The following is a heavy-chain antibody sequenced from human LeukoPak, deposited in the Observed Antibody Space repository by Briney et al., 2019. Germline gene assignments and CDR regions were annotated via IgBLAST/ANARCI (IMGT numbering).Heavy chain of an antibody. CDR2: IYSHGAT. CDR1: GFTVYNNY. CDR3: TRKTDSGGSGDY. J-gene: IGHJ4*02. Sequence: GGSLRLSCAASGFTVYNNYMTWVRQAPGKGLECVSVIYSHGATYYAVSVKGRFTISRDKSKNTLYLQMNDLRPDDTAVYYCTRKTDSGGSGDYWGQGALVTVSS. V-gene: IGHV3-53*01. D-gene: IGHD3-22*01.